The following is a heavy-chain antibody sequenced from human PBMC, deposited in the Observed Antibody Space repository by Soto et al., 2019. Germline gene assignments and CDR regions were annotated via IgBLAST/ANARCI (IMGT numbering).Heavy chain of an antibody. Sequence: QVQLVQSGAEVKKPGSSVKVSCKASGGTFSSLAINWVRQAPGQGLEWMGGIIPISETTNYAQIFQDRVSIVADISTTTAYMELSRLTFEDTAVYYCAGALLSHSYDSSGYDSYFHGMDVWGQGTPVTVSS. CDR2: IIPISETT. D-gene: IGHD3-22*01. V-gene: IGHV1-69*06. CDR3: AGALLSHSYDSSGYDSYFHGMDV. J-gene: IGHJ6*02. CDR1: GGTFSSLA.